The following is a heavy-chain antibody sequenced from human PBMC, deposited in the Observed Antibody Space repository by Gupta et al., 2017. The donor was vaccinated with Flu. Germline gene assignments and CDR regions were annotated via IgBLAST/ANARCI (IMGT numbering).Heavy chain of an antibody. CDR3: ARVYGDYGFDY. V-gene: IGHV1-18*01. Sequence: QVQLVQSGAELRKPCASVKVSCKASGYTLTSFGLSWVRQAPGQGLEWMGWISAYNGDTNFARRLQGRVTMTTDTFTSTGYLELRSLKSDDTAVYYCARVYGDYGFDYWGQGTPVTVSS. CDR2: ISAYNGDT. D-gene: IGHD4-17*01. CDR1: GYTLTSFG. J-gene: IGHJ4*02.